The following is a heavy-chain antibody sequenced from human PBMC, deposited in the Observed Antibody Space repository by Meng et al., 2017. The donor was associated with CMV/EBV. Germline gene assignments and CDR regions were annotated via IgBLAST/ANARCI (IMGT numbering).Heavy chain of an antibody. Sequence: SCKASGFTFSSYSMNWVRQAPGKGLEWVSSISSSSSYIYYADSVKGRFTISRDNAKNSLYLQMNSLRAEDTAVYYCARAGPHLGFDYWGQGTLVTVSS. V-gene: IGHV3-21*01. J-gene: IGHJ4*02. CDR2: ISSSSSYI. CDR1: GFTFSSYS. D-gene: IGHD3-16*01. CDR3: ARAGPHLGFDY.